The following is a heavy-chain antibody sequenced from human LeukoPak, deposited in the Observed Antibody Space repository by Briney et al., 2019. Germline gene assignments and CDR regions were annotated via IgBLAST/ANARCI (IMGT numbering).Heavy chain of an antibody. CDR2: IKGSGGDP. Sequence: GGSLRLSCADSGFTFSTYAMGWVRQSPGKGLEWVSSIKGSGGDPFYADSVKGRFTISRDNSKNTLFLQLNSLRAEDSAVYYCAKGGHDFNPFYWWGQGTLVTVSS. J-gene: IGHJ4*02. D-gene: IGHD2-21*02. CDR3: AKGGHDFNPFYW. CDR1: GFTFSTYA. V-gene: IGHV3-23*01.